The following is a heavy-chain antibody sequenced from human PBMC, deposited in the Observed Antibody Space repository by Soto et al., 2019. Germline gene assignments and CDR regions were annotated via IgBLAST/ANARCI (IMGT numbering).Heavy chain of an antibody. J-gene: IGHJ6*02. CDR3: ARGARRITMVRGVIVPVVGYYYYGMDV. CDR2: IIPIFGTA. D-gene: IGHD3-10*01. CDR1: GGTFSSYA. Sequence: SVKVSCKASGGTFSSYAISWVRQAPGQGLEWMGGIIPIFGTANYAQKFQGRVTITADESTSTAHMELSSLRSEDTAVYYCARGARRITMVRGVIVPVVGYYYYGMDVWGQGTTVTVYS. V-gene: IGHV1-69*13.